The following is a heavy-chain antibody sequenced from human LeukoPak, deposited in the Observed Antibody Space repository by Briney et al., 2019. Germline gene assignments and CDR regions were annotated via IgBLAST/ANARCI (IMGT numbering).Heavy chain of an antibody. CDR3: ARHEYSGSYYGLSWFDP. CDR2: IYYSGIT. V-gene: IGHV4-39*01. D-gene: IGHD1-26*01. J-gene: IGHJ5*02. Sequence: SETLSLXCTVSGGSNSSSGYYWGWIRQPPGKGLEWIASIYYSGITYYNPSLKSRVTISVDTSKNQLSLKLSSLTAADTAVYYCARHEYSGSYYGLSWFDPWGQGTLVTVSS. CDR1: GGSNSSSGYY.